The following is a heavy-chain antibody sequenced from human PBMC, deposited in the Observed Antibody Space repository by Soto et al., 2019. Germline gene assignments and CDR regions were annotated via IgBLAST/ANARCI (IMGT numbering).Heavy chain of an antibody. CDR2: ISAYNGNT. J-gene: IGHJ5*02. V-gene: IGHV1-18*01. CDR3: ARDFWSGYYTPGNWFDP. Sequence: ASVKVSCKASGYTFTSYGISWVRQAPGQGLEWMGWISAYNGNTNYAQKLQGRVTMTTDTSTSTAYMELRSLRSDDTAVYYCARDFWSGYYTPGNWFDPWGQGTLVTVSS. CDR1: GYTFTSYG. D-gene: IGHD3-3*01.